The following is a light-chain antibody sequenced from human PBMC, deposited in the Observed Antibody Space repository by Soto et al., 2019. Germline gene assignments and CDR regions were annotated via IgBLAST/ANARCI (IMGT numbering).Light chain of an antibody. J-gene: IGKJ4*01. CDR3: QQSHSTPLT. V-gene: IGKV1-39*01. CDR1: QSISNY. Sequence: DIQMTQSPFSLSASVGDRVTITCRASQSISNYLNWYQQKPGKAPKLLIYAASSLQSGVPSRFSGSGYGTDFTLTISSLQPEDFATYNCQQSHSTPLTFGGGTKVDIK. CDR2: AAS.